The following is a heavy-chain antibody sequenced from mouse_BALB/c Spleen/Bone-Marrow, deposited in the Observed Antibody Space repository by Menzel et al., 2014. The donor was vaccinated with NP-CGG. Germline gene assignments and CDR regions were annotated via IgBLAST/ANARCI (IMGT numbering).Heavy chain of an antibody. CDR2: ISYSGST. CDR1: GDSITSGC. Sequence: ESGPSLVKPSQTLSLTCSVTGDSITSGCWNWIRKFPGNKLEYMGYISYSGSTYYNPSLKSRISITRDTSKNQYYLQLNSVTTEDTATYYCARWGGYGNYDAMDYWGQGTSVTVSS. V-gene: IGHV3-8*02. J-gene: IGHJ4*01. D-gene: IGHD2-10*02. CDR3: ARWGGYGNYDAMDY.